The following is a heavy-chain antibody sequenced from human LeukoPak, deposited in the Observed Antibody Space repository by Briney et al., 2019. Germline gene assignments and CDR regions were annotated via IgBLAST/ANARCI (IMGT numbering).Heavy chain of an antibody. V-gene: IGHV3-23*01. D-gene: IGHD5-12*01. CDR2: IFPNGGTT. J-gene: IGHJ4*02. Sequence: GDSLRLSCAASGFTFSTYSMAWVRQAPRKGLEWVSYIFPNGGTTYYADSVKGRFTISRDNSKNMLYLQMHSLRAEDTAVYYCAKDQRPDSGYDIDYWGQGTLVTVSS. CDR3: AKDQRPDSGYDIDY. CDR1: GFTFSTYS.